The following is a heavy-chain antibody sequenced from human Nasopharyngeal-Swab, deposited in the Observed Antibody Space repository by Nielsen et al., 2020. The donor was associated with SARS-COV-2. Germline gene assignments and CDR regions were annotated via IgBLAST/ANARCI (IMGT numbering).Heavy chain of an antibody. D-gene: IGHD5-18*01. CDR2: IYYSGST. V-gene: IGHV4-39*01. CDR1: GGSISSSSYY. Sequence: SETRSLTCTVSGGSISSSSYYWGWMRQPPGKGLEWIGSIYYSGSTYYNPSLKSRVTISVDTSKNQFSLKLSSGTAADTAVYYCARHVQGGYSSGYKREFDYWGQGTLVTVSS. J-gene: IGHJ4*02. CDR3: ARHVQGGYSSGYKREFDY.